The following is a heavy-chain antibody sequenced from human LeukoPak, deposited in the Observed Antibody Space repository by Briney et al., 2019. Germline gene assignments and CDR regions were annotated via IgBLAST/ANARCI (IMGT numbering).Heavy chain of an antibody. J-gene: IGHJ4*02. CDR2: INPNSGGT. CDR3: ARSVLLRGLDY. V-gene: IGHV1-2*02. CDR1: GYTFTGYY. Sequence: ASVKVSCKASGYTFTGYYMHWVRQAPGQGLEWMGRINPNSGGTNYVQKFQGRVTMTRSTSISTAYMELTSLTSDDTAVYYCARSVLLRGLDYWGQGTLVSVSP. D-gene: IGHD3-10*01.